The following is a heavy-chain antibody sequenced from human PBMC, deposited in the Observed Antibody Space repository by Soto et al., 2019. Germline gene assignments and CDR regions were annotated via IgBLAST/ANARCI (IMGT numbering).Heavy chain of an antibody. CDR2: IYYSGTT. D-gene: IGHD3-16*01. V-gene: IGHV4-59*01. J-gene: IGHJ4*02. Sequence: SDTLSLSCTVSCYSIVSFYWSWVRKPPGKGLEWIGYIYYSGTTNYNPSLKSRVTISIDTSKNQFSLRLTSVTAADTAVYYCARDRGYYDDTGPTYDYWGQGTQVTVS. CDR1: CYSIVSFY. CDR3: ARDRGYYDDTGPTYDY.